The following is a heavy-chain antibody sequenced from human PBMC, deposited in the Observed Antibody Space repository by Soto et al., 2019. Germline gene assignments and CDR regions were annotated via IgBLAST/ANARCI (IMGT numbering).Heavy chain of an antibody. D-gene: IGHD2-2*03. Sequence: QVQLQQWGAGLLKPSETLSLTCAVYGGSFSGYYWSWLRQPPGKGLDWIGEINHSGSTNYNPSLKSRVILSVDTSKNQFSLRLSSVNAAGTAVYYWARRGSGYCSSTSCPRWFDPWGQGTLVTVSS. CDR2: INHSGST. V-gene: IGHV4-34*01. CDR3: ARRGSGYCSSTSCPRWFDP. CDR1: GGSFSGYY. J-gene: IGHJ5*02.